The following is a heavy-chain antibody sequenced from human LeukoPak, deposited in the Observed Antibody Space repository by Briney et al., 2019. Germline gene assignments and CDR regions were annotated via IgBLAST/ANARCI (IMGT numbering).Heavy chain of an antibody. V-gene: IGHV3-53*01. Sequence: GGSLRLSCTVSGFTVSSNSMSWVRQAPGQGLEWVSFIYSDNTHYSDSVKGRFTISRDNSKNTLYLQMNSLRAEDTAVYYCARRAGAYSHPYDYWGQGTLVTVSS. CDR2: IYSDNT. CDR3: ARRAGAYSHPYDY. CDR1: GFTVSSNS. D-gene: IGHD4/OR15-4a*01. J-gene: IGHJ4*02.